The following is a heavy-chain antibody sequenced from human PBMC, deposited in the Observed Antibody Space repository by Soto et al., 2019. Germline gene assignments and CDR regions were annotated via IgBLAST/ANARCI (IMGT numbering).Heavy chain of an antibody. D-gene: IGHD1-26*01. V-gene: IGHV3-11*06. Sequence: QMHLVESGGGLVKPGGSLRLSCAASGFTFNDYYMSWIRQAPGKGLEWVSYISSSSTYTIYADSVKGRFTISRDNAKNSLYMQMDTLIADDTAVYYCARGGHKDLLFFDSWGQGTLVTVSS. CDR3: ARGGHKDLLFFDS. CDR1: GFTFNDYY. CDR2: ISSSSTYT. J-gene: IGHJ4*02.